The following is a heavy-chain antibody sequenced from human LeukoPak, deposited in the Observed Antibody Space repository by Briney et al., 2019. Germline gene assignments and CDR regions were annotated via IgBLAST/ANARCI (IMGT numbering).Heavy chain of an antibody. V-gene: IGHV1-46*01. Sequence: ASVKVSCKASGYTFTSYYMHWVRQAPGQGLEWMGIVNPSDSSTIYSQKFQGRVTMARDTSTSTVYVELSSLRSEDTAVYYCARALGYCSSASCSLFDDWGQGTLVTVSS. CDR3: ARALGYCSSASCSLFDD. J-gene: IGHJ4*02. D-gene: IGHD2-2*01. CDR1: GYTFTSYY. CDR2: VNPSDSST.